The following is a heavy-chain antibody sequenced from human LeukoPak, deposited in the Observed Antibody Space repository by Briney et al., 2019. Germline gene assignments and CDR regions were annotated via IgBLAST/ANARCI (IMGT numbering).Heavy chain of an antibody. J-gene: IGHJ4*02. CDR2: INQAGSEK. CDR3: AKDPSDLGGSGSYNYFDC. D-gene: IGHD3-10*01. V-gene: IGHV3-7*05. Sequence: GGSLRLSCEASGFTFSSFLMNWVRQAPGKGLEWVANINQAGSEKYYVDSVKGRFTISRDNAKNSLFLQMNSLRAEDTAVYYCAKDPSDLGGSGSYNYFDCWGQGTLVTVSS. CDR1: GFTFSSFL.